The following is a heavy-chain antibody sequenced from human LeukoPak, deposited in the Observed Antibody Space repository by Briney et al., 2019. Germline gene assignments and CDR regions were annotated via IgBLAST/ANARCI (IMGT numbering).Heavy chain of an antibody. J-gene: IGHJ4*02. CDR3: ARADTQDY. CDR2: ISYDGSNK. D-gene: IGHD5-18*01. CDR1: GFTFSSYG. V-gene: IGHV3-30*19. Sequence: GGSLRLSCAASGFTFSSYGMHWVRQAPGKGLEWVAVISYDGSNKYYADSVKGRFTISRDNSKNTLYLQMNSLRSDDTAVYYCARADTQDYWGQGTLVTVSS.